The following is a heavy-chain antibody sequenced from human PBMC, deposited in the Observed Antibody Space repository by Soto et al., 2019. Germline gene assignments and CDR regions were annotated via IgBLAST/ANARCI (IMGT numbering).Heavy chain of an antibody. CDR2: TYYRSKWYN. J-gene: IGHJ5*02. CDR3: ARAGVYCSGGSCYSGTYNWLDP. V-gene: IGHV6-1*01. Sequence: SQTLSLTCAISGDSVSSNSAAWNWIRQSPSRGLEWLGRTYYRSKWYNDYAVSVKSRITINPDTYKNQFSLQLNSVTPEDTAVYYCARAGVYCSGGSCYSGTYNWLDPWGQGTLVTVSS. D-gene: IGHD2-15*01. CDR1: GDSVSSNSAA.